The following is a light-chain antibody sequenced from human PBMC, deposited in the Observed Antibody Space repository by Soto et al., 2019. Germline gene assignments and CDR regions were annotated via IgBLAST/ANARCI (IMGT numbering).Light chain of an antibody. V-gene: IGKV1-33*01. J-gene: IGKJ4*01. CDR3: QQYDDLSALT. Sequence: DIQMTQSPSSLSASVGDRVTVTCQASQDISNSLNWYQHKPGEAPRLLIYDASNLEAGVPSRFSGSGSGTHFNFTISSLQPEDIATYYCQQYDDLSALTFGGGTKVE. CDR1: QDISNS. CDR2: DAS.